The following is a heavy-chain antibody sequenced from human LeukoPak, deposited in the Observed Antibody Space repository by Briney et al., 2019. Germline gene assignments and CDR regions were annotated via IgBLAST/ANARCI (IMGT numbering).Heavy chain of an antibody. D-gene: IGHD5-24*01. Sequence: GGSLRLSCAASGFSLSMYWMTWVRQAPGKGLEWVANIKPDGSEKNYVDSVKGRFTISRDNAKNSLFLQMNSLRAEDTAAYYCARGDNWYGYWGQGTLVTVSS. J-gene: IGHJ4*02. CDR2: IKPDGSEK. CDR1: GFSLSMYW. V-gene: IGHV3-7*01. CDR3: ARGDNWYGY.